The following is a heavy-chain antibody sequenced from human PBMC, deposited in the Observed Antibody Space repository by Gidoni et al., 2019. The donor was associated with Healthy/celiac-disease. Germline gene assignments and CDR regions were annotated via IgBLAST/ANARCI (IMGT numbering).Heavy chain of an antibody. V-gene: IGHV3-30*18. Sequence: QVQLVESGGGVVQPGRSLRLSCAASGFTFSSYGMHWVRQAPGKGLEWVAVISYDGSNKYYADSVKGRFTISRDNSKNTLYLQMNSLRAEDTAVYYCAKGYCSGGSCYGIDDPWGQGTLVTVSS. CDR2: ISYDGSNK. J-gene: IGHJ5*02. D-gene: IGHD2-15*01. CDR3: AKGYCSGGSCYGIDDP. CDR1: GFTFSSYG.